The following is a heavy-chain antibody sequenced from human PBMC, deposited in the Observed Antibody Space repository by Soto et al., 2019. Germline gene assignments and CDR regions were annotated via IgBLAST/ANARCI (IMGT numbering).Heavy chain of an antibody. Sequence: GGSLRLSCAASGFTFSSYGMHWVRQAPGKGLEWVAVIWYDGSNKYYADSVKGRFTISRDNSKNTLYLQMNSLRAEDTAVYYCARDLGSTTVVTPYLVLSIDYWGQGTLVTVSS. CDR3: ARDLGSTTVVTPYLVLSIDY. V-gene: IGHV3-33*01. CDR1: GFTFSSYG. D-gene: IGHD4-17*01. CDR2: IWYDGSNK. J-gene: IGHJ4*02.